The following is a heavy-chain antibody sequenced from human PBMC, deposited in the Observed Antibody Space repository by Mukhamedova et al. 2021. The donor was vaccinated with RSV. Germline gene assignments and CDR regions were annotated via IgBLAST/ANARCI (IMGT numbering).Heavy chain of an antibody. Sequence: SISSSSSYIYYADSVKGRFTISRDNAKNSLYLQMNSLRAEDTAVYYCARDGSSYEDYWGQGTLVTVSS. J-gene: IGHJ4*02. D-gene: IGHD6-13*01. V-gene: IGHV3-21*01. CDR3: ARDGSSYEDY. CDR2: ISSSSSYI.